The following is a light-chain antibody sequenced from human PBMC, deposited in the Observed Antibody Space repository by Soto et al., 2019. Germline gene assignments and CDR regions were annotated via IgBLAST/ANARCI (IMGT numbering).Light chain of an antibody. CDR3: QQYGASPVT. J-gene: IGKJ5*01. CDR1: QSVSSRH. V-gene: IGKV3-20*01. Sequence: EIVLTQSPGTLSLSPGERATLSCRASQSVSSRHLAWYQQKPGQAPRLLIYGASDGATGIPDRFSGSGSGTDFTLSISRLEPEDFAVYYCQQYGASPVTFGQGTRLEIK. CDR2: GAS.